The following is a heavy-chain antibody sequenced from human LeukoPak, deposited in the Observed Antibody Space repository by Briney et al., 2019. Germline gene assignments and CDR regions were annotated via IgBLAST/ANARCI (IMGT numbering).Heavy chain of an antibody. CDR1: GFTFSNAW. J-gene: IGHJ4*02. CDR2: IKSKTDGGTT. Sequence: GGSLRLSCAASGFTFSNAWMSWVRQAPGKGLEWVGRIKSKTDGGTTDYAARVKGRFTISRDDSKNTLYLQMNSLKTEDTAVYYCTTKGPDNRRGDYWGQGTLVTVSS. CDR3: TTKGPDNRRGDY. D-gene: IGHD1-14*01. V-gene: IGHV3-15*01.